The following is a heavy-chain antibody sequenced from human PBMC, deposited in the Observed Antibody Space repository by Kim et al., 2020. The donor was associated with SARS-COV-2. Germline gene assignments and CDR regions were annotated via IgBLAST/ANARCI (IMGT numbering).Heavy chain of an antibody. CDR1: GFTFDDYG. CDR2: INWNGGST. D-gene: IGHD1-26*01. Sequence: GGSLRLSCAASGFTFDDYGMSWVRQAPGKGLEWVSGINWNGGSTGYADSVKGRFTISRDNAKNSLYLQMNSLRAEDTALYHCARSYSGSYYFDYWGQGTLVTVSS. V-gene: IGHV3-20*01. CDR3: ARSYSGSYYFDY. J-gene: IGHJ4*02.